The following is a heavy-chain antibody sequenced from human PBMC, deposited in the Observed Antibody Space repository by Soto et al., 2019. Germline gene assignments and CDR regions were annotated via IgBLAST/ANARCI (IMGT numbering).Heavy chain of an antibody. CDR2: INHSGST. Sequence: SETLSLTCAVYGGSFSGYYWSWIRQPPGKGLEWIGEINHSGSTNYNPSLKSRVTISVDTSKNQFSLKLSSVTAADTAVYYCARGSSGYSYGYSWFDPWGQGTLVTVSS. D-gene: IGHD5-18*01. J-gene: IGHJ5*02. CDR3: ARGSSGYSYGYSWFDP. V-gene: IGHV4-34*01. CDR1: GGSFSGYY.